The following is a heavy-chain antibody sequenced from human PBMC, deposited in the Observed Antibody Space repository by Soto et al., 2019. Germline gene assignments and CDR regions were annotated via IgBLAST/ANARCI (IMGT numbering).Heavy chain of an antibody. D-gene: IGHD4-17*01. CDR2: INHSGST. J-gene: IGHJ5*02. Sequence: SETLSLTCAVYGGSFSGYYWSWIRQPPGKGLEWIGEINHSGSTNYNPSLKSRVTISVDTSKNQFSLKLSSVTAADTAVYYCARVRATVVTRWGRWFDPWGQGTLGTVSS. CDR1: GGSFSGYY. CDR3: ARVRATVVTRWGRWFDP. V-gene: IGHV4-34*01.